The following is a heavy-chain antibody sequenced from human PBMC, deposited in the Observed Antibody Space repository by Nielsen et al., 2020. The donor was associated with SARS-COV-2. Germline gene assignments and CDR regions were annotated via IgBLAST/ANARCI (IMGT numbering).Heavy chain of an antibody. D-gene: IGHD3-16*02. J-gene: IGHJ4*02. CDR2: MNPKTGTA. V-gene: IGHV1-8*01. Sequence: VKVSCKVSGYTLTELSMHWVRQATGQGLEWMGWMNPKTGTAGYAQKFQGRLTMTRNTSISTAYMELSSLRSEDTAVYYCARGRESYDYVWGSYRYRGYYFDYWGQGTLVTVSS. CDR1: GYTLTELS. CDR3: ARGRESYDYVWGSYRYRGYYFDY.